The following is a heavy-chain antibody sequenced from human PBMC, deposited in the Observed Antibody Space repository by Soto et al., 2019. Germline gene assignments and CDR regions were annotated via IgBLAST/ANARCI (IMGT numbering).Heavy chain of an antibody. CDR3: ARGRISKWLVSHFEY. D-gene: IGHD6-19*01. CDR2: INHSGST. CDR1: VGSFIVYY. Sequence: SWTXSLTCSFYVGSFIVYYWVLIRQPPGKGLEWIGEINHSGSTNYNPSLKSRVTISVDTSKNQFSLKLRSVTAADTAVYYCARGRISKWLVSHFEYWGQGTLVTV. J-gene: IGHJ4*02. V-gene: IGHV4-34*01.